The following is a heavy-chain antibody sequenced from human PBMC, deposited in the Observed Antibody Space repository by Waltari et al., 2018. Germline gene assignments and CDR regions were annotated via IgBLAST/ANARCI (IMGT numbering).Heavy chain of an antibody. Sequence: QVQLQESGPGLVKPSETLSLTCTVSGGSISSYYWSWIRQPAGKGLEWIGRIYTSGSTNYNPSLKSRVTMSVDTSKNQFSLKRSSVTAADTAVYYCARDQAGSRYTWGTGAFDIWGQGTMVTVSS. CDR2: IYTSGST. J-gene: IGHJ3*02. V-gene: IGHV4-4*07. CDR1: GGSISSYY. D-gene: IGHD1-1*01. CDR3: ARDQAGSRYTWGTGAFDI.